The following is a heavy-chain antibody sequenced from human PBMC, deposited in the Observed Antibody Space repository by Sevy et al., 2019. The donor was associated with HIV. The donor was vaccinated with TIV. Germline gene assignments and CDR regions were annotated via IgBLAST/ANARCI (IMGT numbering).Heavy chain of an antibody. D-gene: IGHD2-2*02. V-gene: IGHV4-59*08. J-gene: IGHJ4*03. Sequence: SETLSLTCTVSRDSINTYYWSWIRQPPGKGLEWIGYVYHSGNTNYNPSLKSRVSMSVDTSTNQFSLKVKSVTAADTGVYYCARLRWDLVVVPGSTPGCYFDSWGHGTLVTVSS. CDR2: VYHSGNT. CDR3: ARLRWDLVVVPGSTPGCYFDS. CDR1: RDSINTYY.